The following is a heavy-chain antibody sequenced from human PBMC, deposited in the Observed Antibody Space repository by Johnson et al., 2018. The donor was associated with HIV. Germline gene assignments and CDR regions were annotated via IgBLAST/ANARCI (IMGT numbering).Heavy chain of an antibody. Sequence: VQLVESGGGVVQPGRSLRLSCAASGFNFDDYGMSWVRQAPGKGLEWVSGINWNGGRTGYADSVKGRFTISRDNAKNSLYLQMNSLRAEDTALYYCARDVHMERYFDSSGYPPPHAVDIWGQGTMVTVSS. CDR1: GFNFDDYG. CDR3: ARDVHMERYFDSSGYPPPHAVDI. CDR2: INWNGGRT. J-gene: IGHJ3*02. V-gene: IGHV3-20*04. D-gene: IGHD3-22*01.